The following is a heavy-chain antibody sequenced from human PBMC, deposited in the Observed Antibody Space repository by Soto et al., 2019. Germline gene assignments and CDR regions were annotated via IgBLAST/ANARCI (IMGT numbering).Heavy chain of an antibody. CDR1: GFTVSSDY. D-gene: IGHD3-3*01. Sequence: GSLRLSCAASGFTVSSDYMSWVRQAPGKGLEWVSVIYSGGSTYYADSVKGRFTISRDNSKNTLYLQMNSLRAEDTAVYYCARASDDFWSGKNYYYGMDVWGQGTTVTVSS. J-gene: IGHJ6*02. CDR2: IYSGGST. V-gene: IGHV3-53*01. CDR3: ARASDDFWSGKNYYYGMDV.